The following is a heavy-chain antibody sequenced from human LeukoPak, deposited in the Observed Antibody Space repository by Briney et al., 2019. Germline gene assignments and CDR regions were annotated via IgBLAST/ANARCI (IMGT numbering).Heavy chain of an antibody. CDR3: ARGPHPYTSGWYHFDY. V-gene: IGHV3-48*03. J-gene: IGHJ4*02. CDR2: ISSSGSTK. CDR1: EFTFSSYE. D-gene: IGHD6-19*01. Sequence: GGSLRLSCAASEFTFSSYEMNWVRQAPGKGLEWVSYISSSGSTKYYADSVKGRFTISRDNAKNSLYLQMHSLRVEDTALYYCARGPHPYTSGWYHFDYWDQGTLVTVSS.